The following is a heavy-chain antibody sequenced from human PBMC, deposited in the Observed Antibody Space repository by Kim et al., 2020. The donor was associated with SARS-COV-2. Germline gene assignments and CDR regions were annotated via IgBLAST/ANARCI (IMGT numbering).Heavy chain of an antibody. Sequence: GGSLRLSCEASGFTFRSYSMNWIRQAPGKGLEWVSSISMSSTYIYYADSVTGRFTISRHDATNSLFLQMNSLRAEDTATYYCARVDGSGTYTLDYWGQGT. D-gene: IGHD3-10*01. CDR2: ISMSSTYI. V-gene: IGHV3-21*06. CDR1: GFTFRSYS. J-gene: IGHJ4*02. CDR3: ARVDGSGTYTLDY.